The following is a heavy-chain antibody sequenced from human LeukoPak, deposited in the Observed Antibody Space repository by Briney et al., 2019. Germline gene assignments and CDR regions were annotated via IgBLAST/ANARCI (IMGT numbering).Heavy chain of an antibody. CDR2: ISWNSGSI. J-gene: IGHJ4*02. CDR3: AKAGRSGVY. CDR1: GFTFDDYA. V-gene: IGHV3-9*03. D-gene: IGHD6-19*01. Sequence: GGSLRLSCAASGFTFDDYAMHWVRHAPGKGLEWVSGISWNSGSIGYADSVKGRFTISRDNAKNSLYLQMNSLRAEDMALYYCAKAGRSGVYWGQGTLVTVSS.